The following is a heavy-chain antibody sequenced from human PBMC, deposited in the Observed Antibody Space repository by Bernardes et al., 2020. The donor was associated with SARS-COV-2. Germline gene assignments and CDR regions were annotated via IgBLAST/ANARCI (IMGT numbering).Heavy chain of an antibody. J-gene: IGHJ4*02. CDR3: VRAAYSSAWAYFNY. CDR1: GGSISSSGYY. CDR2: ISYSEGT. Sequence: SETLSLTCTVSGGSISSSGYYWGWIRQPPGQGLEWIGSISYSEGTYYNPSLKSRVTISVDTSKNHFSLKLRSVTATDTAVYYCVRAAYSSAWAYFNYWGQGALVTVSS. D-gene: IGHD6-19*01. V-gene: IGHV4-39*02.